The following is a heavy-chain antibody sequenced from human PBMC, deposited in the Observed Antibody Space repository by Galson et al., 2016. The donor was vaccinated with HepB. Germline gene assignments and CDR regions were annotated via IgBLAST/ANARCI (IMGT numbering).Heavy chain of an antibody. CDR3: ARRGLYSTTFDY. CDR2: IYPGDSDT. D-gene: IGHD2/OR15-2a*01. J-gene: IGHJ4*02. CDR1: GYSFTSYW. Sequence: SGAEVKKPGESLKISYKGSGYSFTSYWIGWVRQMPGKGLEWMGIIYPGDSDTRYSPSFQGRVTISADKTISTADLQWSSLKASDTAMYNCARRGLYSTTFDYWGQGTLVTVSS. V-gene: IGHV5-51*01.